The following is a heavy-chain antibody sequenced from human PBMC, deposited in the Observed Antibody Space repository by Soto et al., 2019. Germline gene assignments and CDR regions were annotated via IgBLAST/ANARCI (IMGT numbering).Heavy chain of an antibody. V-gene: IGHV7-4-1*01. Sequence: ASVKVSCKASGYTFTSYAMNWVRQAPGQGLEWLGWINTNTGNPTYAQGFTGRFVFSLDTSVSTAYLQICSLKAEDTAVYYCARDGMDYDFWGGYYPDYCYYGMNVWGKVTTGTVSS. CDR3: ARDGMDYDFWGGYYPDYCYYGMNV. D-gene: IGHD3-3*01. CDR1: GYTFTSYA. CDR2: INTNTGNP. J-gene: IGHJ6*04.